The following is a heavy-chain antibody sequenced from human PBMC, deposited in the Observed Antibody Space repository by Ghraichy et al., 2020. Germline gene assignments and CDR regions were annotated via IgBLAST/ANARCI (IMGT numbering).Heavy chain of an antibody. CDR2: ISGSGGST. J-gene: IGHJ5*02. D-gene: IGHD6-13*01. CDR1: GFTFSSYA. Sequence: GGSLRLSCAASGFTFSSYAMSWVRQAPGKGLEWVSAISGSGGSTYYADSVKGRFTISRDNSKNTLYLQMNSLRAEDTAVYYCAKDRERYSSSWYSYNWFDPWGQGTLVTVSS. CDR3: AKDRERYSSSWYSYNWFDP. V-gene: IGHV3-23*01.